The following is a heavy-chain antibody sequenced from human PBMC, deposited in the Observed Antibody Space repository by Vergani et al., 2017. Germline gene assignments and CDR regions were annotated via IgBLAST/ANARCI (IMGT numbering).Heavy chain of an antibody. CDR3: ARDSPYYDFWSGYYIDYYYYYYMDV. V-gene: IGHV3-30-3*01. Sequence: VQLVESGGGVVQPGRSLRLSCAASGFTFSSYAMHWVRQAPGKGLEWVAVISYDGSNKYYADSVKGRFTISRDNSKNTLYLQMNSLRAEDTAVYYCARDSPYYDFWSGYYIDYYYYYYMDVWGKGTTVTVSS. CDR2: ISYDGSNK. CDR1: GFTFSSYA. D-gene: IGHD3-3*01. J-gene: IGHJ6*03.